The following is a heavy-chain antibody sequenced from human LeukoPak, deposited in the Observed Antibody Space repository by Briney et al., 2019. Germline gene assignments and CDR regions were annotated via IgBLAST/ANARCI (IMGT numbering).Heavy chain of an antibody. CDR3: AKSGSSITMVRGVIIIFDY. CDR1: GFTFSSYA. J-gene: IGHJ4*02. D-gene: IGHD3-10*01. CDR2: ISGSGGST. V-gene: IGHV3-23*01. Sequence: PGGSLRLSCAASGFTFSSYAMSWVRQAPGKGLEWVSAISGSGGSTYYADSVKGRFTISRDNSKNTLYLRMNSLRAEDTAVYYCAKSGSSITMVRGVIIIFDYWGQGTLVTVSS.